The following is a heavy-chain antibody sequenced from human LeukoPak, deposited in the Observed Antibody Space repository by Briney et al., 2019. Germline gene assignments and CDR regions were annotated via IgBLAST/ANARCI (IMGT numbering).Heavy chain of an antibody. J-gene: IGHJ4*02. D-gene: IGHD3/OR15-3a*01. CDR1: GGPVTSYY. V-gene: IGHV4-4*09. CDR2: IFTSGST. Sequence: SETLSLTCIVSGGPVTSYYWRWIRQPPGKGLEWIGYIFTSGSTTYNPSLRSRVSMSVDTSKNQFSLKVSSVTAADTAVYYCAKSRQDFGHKFPTSFDSWGQGTLVTVSS. CDR3: AKSRQDFGHKFPTSFDS.